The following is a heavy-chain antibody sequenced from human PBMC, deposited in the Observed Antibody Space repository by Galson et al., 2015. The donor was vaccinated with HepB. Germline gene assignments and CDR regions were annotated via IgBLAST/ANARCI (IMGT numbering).Heavy chain of an antibody. V-gene: IGHV1-24*01. CDR3: ATGTGATDALDH. J-gene: IGHJ4*02. D-gene: IGHD7-27*01. CDR2: YDPEEGET. CDR1: GFTVIQLS. Sequence: SCKVSGFTVIQLSMHWVRQVPGKGLEWMGGYDPEEGETVSAQKFQGRVTMTEDTSTDTVYMELSSLRSEDTAVYYCATGTGATDALDHWGQGTLVTVSS.